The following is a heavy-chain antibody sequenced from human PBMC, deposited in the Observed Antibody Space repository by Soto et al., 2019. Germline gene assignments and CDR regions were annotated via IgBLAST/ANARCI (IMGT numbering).Heavy chain of an antibody. CDR1: GGSISSYY. J-gene: IGHJ6*02. CDR2: IYYSGST. Sequence: TSETLSLTCTVSGGSISSYYWSWIRQPPGKGLEWIGYIYYSGSTYYNPSLKSRVTISVDTSKNQFSLKLSSVTAADTAVYYCSSGLEHYYYGMDVWGQGTTVTVSS. CDR3: SSGLEHYYYGMDV. D-gene: IGHD3-22*01. V-gene: IGHV4-59*08.